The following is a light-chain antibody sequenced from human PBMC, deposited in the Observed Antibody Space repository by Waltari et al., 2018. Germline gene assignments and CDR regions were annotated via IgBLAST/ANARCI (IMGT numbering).Light chain of an antibody. Sequence: EIVLTQSPATLSLSPGARATLSCRASQSVSSYLAWYQQKPGQAPRLLIYDASNRATGIPARFSGSGSGTDFTLTISSLEPEDFAVYYCQQRSNWPPIWTFGQGTKVEIK. J-gene: IGKJ1*01. CDR2: DAS. CDR3: QQRSNWPPIWT. CDR1: QSVSSY. V-gene: IGKV3-11*01.